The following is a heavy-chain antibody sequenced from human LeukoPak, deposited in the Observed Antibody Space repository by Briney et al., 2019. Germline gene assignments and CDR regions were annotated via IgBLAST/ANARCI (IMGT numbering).Heavy chain of an antibody. V-gene: IGHV4-39*07. Sequence: PSETLSLTCTVSGGSISSSSYYWGWIRQPPGKGLEWIGSIYYSGSTYYNPSLKSRVTISVDTSKNQFSLKLSSVTAADTAVYYCARDYYDSSGYQGAGGDYFDYWGQGTLVTVSS. CDR3: ARDYYDSSGYQGAGGDYFDY. D-gene: IGHD3-22*01. CDR2: IYYSGST. CDR1: GGSISSSSYY. J-gene: IGHJ4*02.